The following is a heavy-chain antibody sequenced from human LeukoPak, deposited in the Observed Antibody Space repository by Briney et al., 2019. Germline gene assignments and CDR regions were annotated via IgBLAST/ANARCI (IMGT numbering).Heavy chain of an antibody. CDR1: GGSISSGSYY. J-gene: IGHJ3*02. V-gene: IGHV4-61*02. CDR3: TRASWGPLAI. D-gene: IGHD3-16*01. Sequence: SQTLSLTCTVSGGSISSGSYYWSWIRQPAGKGLEWIGRIYTSGSTNYNPSLKSRVTISVDTSKNQFSLKLSSVTAADTAVYYCTRASWGPLAIWGQGTMVTVSS. CDR2: IYTSGST.